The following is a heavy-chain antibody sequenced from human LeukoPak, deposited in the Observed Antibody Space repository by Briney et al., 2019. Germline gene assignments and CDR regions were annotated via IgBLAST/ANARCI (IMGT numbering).Heavy chain of an antibody. CDR2: IIVGSGRT. CDR1: GFTFSNSA. V-gene: IGHV1-58*02. J-gene: IGHJ4*02. CDR3: AAELYSGTYGRCCSFAF. D-gene: IGHD1-26*01. Sequence: SVKVSCKTSGFTFSNSAMQWVRQARGQRLEWIGWIIVGSGRTHYAQNLQERITITRDMSTNTAYMELSSLRSDDTAVYYCAAELYSGTYGRCCSFAFWGQGPQVTVSS.